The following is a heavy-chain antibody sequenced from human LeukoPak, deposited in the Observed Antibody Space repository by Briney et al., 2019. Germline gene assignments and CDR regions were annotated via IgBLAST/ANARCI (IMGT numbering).Heavy chain of an antibody. J-gene: IGHJ3*02. D-gene: IGHD3-22*01. Sequence: AGGSLRLSCAASGFTFSSYSMNWIRQAPGKGLEWVSYISSSGSTIYYADSVKGRFTISRDNAKNSLYLQMNSLRAEDTAVYYCASPYYYDSSGYHDAFDIWGQGTMVTVSS. CDR1: GFTFSSYS. CDR2: ISSSGSTI. CDR3: ASPYYYDSSGYHDAFDI. V-gene: IGHV3-48*04.